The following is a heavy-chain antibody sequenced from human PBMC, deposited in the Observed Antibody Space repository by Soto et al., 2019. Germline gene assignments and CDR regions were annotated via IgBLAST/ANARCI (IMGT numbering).Heavy chain of an antibody. J-gene: IGHJ4*02. Sequence: QVHLVPSGGALKSLGASVKVSCRAFGFSFTNIGITWVRQAPGQGLEWMGWISNYNGDTNYAQKFQDRVTVTTDISTSTAYLELRSLRCDDTAVIDCARASRGDYCTGGGCYSDYWGQGPLVTVTS. CDR3: ARASRGDYCTGGGCYSDY. CDR2: ISNYNGDT. CDR1: GFSFTNIG. V-gene: IGHV1-18*01. D-gene: IGHD2-8*02.